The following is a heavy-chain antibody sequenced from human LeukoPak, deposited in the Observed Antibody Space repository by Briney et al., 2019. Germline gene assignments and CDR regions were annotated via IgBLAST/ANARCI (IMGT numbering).Heavy chain of an antibody. V-gene: IGHV1-8*01. D-gene: IGHD5-24*01. J-gene: IGHJ4*02. Sequence: ASVKVPCKASGYTFTSYDINWVRQATGQGLEWMGWMNPNSGNTGYAQKFQGRVTMTRYTSISTAYMELSSLRSEDTAVYYCARRYRRDGYNLLGYWGQGTLVTVSS. CDR2: MNPNSGNT. CDR3: ARRYRRDGYNLLGY. CDR1: GYTFTSYD.